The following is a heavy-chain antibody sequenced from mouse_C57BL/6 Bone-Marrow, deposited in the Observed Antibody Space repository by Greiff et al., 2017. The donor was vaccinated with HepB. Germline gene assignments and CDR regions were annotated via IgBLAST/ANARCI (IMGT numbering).Heavy chain of an antibody. CDR3: LRYYFDY. V-gene: IGHV1-50*01. Sequence: QVQLQQPGAELVKPGASVKLSCKASGYTFTSYWMQWVKQRPGQGLEWIGEIDPSDSYTNYNQKFKGKATLTVDTSSSTAYMQLSSLTSEDSAVYYCLRYYFDYWGQGTTLTVSS. CDR1: GYTFTSYW. CDR2: IDPSDSYT. D-gene: IGHD1-1*01. J-gene: IGHJ2*01.